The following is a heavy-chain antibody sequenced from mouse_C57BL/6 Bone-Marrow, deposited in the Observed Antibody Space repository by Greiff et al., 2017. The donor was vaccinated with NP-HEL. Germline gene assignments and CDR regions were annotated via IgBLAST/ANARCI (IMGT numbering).Heavy chain of an antibody. Sequence: EVQLQQSGPELVKPGASVKMSCKASGYTFTDYNMYWVKQSHGKSLEWIGYINPNNGGTSYNQKFKGKATLTVNKSSSTAYMELRSLTSEDSAVYYCAPLYYGSSYVGWYFDVWGTGTTVTVSS. CDR1: GYTFTDYN. CDR3: APLYYGSSYVGWYFDV. D-gene: IGHD1-1*01. J-gene: IGHJ1*03. CDR2: INPNNGGT. V-gene: IGHV1-22*01.